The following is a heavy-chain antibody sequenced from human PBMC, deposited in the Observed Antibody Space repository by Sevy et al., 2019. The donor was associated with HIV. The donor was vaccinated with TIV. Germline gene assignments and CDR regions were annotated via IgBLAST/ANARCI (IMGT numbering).Heavy chain of an antibody. CDR3: ARDLPRSATTVAHFDY. Sequence: GGSLRLSCAASGFTFSSYEMNWVRQAPGKGLEWVSYITNSGSAEYYSDSVRGRFTISRDNTKNSLYLQMNSLRAEDTALYYCARDLPRSATTVAHFDYWGRGTLVTVSS. D-gene: IGHD4-17*01. CDR1: GFTFSSYE. J-gene: IGHJ4*02. V-gene: IGHV3-48*03. CDR2: ITNSGSAE.